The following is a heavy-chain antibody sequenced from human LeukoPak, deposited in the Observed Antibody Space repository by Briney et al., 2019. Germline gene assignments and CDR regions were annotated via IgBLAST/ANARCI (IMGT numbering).Heavy chain of an antibody. D-gene: IGHD6-13*01. CDR1: GGSFSGYY. J-gene: IGHJ3*02. V-gene: IGHV4-34*01. CDR3: ARTISSSWYGNAFDI. Sequence: SETLSLTCAVYGGSFSGYYWSWIRQPPGKGLEWIGEINHSGSTNYNPSLKSRVTISVDTSKNQFSLKLSSVTAADTAVYYCARTISSSWYGNAFDIWGEGTMVTVSS. CDR2: INHSGST.